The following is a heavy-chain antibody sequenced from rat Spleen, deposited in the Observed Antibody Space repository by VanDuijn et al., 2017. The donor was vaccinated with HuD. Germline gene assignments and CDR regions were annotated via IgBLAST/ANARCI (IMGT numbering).Heavy chain of an antibody. CDR2: ISYSGST. J-gene: IGHJ2*01. CDR3: VESVGYTYSFLDY. CDR1: GYSITSNY. V-gene: IGHV3-1*01. D-gene: IGHD1-4*01. Sequence: ELQLQESGPGLVKPPQSLSLTFSVTGYSITSNYGVWNLKFPGNKMERIGHISYSGSTRYNPSLKSRISITRDTSKNQFFMQFNSVTTEDTATYYCVESVGYTYSFLDYWGQGVMVTVSS.